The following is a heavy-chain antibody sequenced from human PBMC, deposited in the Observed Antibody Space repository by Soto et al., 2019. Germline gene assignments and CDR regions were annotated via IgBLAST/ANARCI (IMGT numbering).Heavy chain of an antibody. D-gene: IGHD2-15*01. Sequence: ASVKVSGKASGYTFTSSAMHWVRQAPGQRLEWMGWINAGNGNTKYSQKFQGRVTITRDTSASTAYMELSSLRSEDTAVYYCARVMDIVVVVAASFAFDIWGQGAMVTVSS. CDR2: INAGNGNT. V-gene: IGHV1-3*01. CDR3: ARVMDIVVVVAASFAFDI. CDR1: GYTFTSSA. J-gene: IGHJ3*02.